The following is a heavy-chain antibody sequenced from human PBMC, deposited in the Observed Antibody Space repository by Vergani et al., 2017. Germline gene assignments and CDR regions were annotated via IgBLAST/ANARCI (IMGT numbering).Heavy chain of an antibody. J-gene: IGHJ3*01. V-gene: IGHV4-38-2*02. Sequence: QVRLQESGPGLVKPSETLSLTCSVSGGSMSGYYWGWIRRPPGKGLEWIASFHHTGMTYNNPSLKSRVTISVDTSKNLISLKLNSVTAADTAVYYCARDGGEYDKDALDVWGQGTKVTVTS. CDR1: GGSMSGYY. CDR2: FHHTGMT. CDR3: ARDGGEYDKDALDV. D-gene: IGHD2-21*01.